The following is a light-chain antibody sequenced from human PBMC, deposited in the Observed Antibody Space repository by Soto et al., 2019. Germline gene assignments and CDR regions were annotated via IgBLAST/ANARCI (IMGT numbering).Light chain of an antibody. CDR1: QTISTRY. Sequence: EIVLTQSPGTLSLSPGQRATLSCRTSQTISTRYMAWYQQKPGQAPRLLIYGASSRATGIPDRFSGSGSGTDFTLTITRLAPEDFAVYYCQQRSNWPSFTFGPGTKVDIK. CDR2: GAS. CDR3: QQRSNWPSFT. V-gene: IGKV3D-20*02. J-gene: IGKJ3*01.